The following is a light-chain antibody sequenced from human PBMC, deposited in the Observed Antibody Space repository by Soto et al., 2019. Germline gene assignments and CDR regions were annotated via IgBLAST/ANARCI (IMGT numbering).Light chain of an antibody. V-gene: IGLV1-51*01. CDR2: DNN. CDR1: SSNIGNTY. J-gene: IGLJ1*01. Sequence: QSVLTQPPSVSAAPGQKVTISCSGRSSNIGNTYVFWYQQLPGTAPKLLIYDNNQRPSGIPDRFSGSKSGTSATLAITGLQTGDEADYYCGTWDSSLSAYVFGPGTKSPS. CDR3: GTWDSSLSAYV.